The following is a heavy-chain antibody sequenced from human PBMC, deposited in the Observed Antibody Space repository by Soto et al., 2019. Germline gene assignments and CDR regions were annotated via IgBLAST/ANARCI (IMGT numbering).Heavy chain of an antibody. CDR2: IFHDGNT. CDR1: GASIGSGGW. D-gene: IGHD2-8*02. V-gene: IGHV4-4*02. CDR3: ARHEGWTGPDQ. J-gene: IGHJ5*02. Sequence: KPSETLSLTCAVSGASIGSGGWWSWVRQPPGKGLEWIAEIFHDGNTNYSPSLKSRVTISVDKSQNQFSLNVYSVTAADTAVYYCARHEGWTGPDQWGQGTRVTVSS.